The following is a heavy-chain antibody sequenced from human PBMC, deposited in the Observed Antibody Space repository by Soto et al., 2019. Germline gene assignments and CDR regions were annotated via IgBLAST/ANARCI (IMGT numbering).Heavy chain of an antibody. CDR2: IYYSGST. Sequence: QVQLQESGPGLVKPSQTLSLTCTVSGGSISSGDYYWSWIRQPPGKGLEWIGYIYYSGSTYYNPSRKSRVTISVDTSKNQFSLKLSSVTAADTAVYYCARVDNWSDLPYYYYGMDVWGQGTTVTVSS. CDR3: ARVDNWSDLPYYYYGMDV. V-gene: IGHV4-30-4*01. D-gene: IGHD1-1*01. CDR1: GGSISSGDYY. J-gene: IGHJ6*02.